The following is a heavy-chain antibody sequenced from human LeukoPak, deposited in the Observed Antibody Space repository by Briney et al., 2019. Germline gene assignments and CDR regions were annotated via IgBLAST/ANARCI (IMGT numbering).Heavy chain of an antibody. CDR3: ARDGIAAAAAG. V-gene: IGHV3-21*01. CDR1: GFTFSSYG. Sequence: GGSLRLSCAASGFTFSSYGMHWVRQAPGKGLEWVSSISSSSSYIYYADSVKGRFTISRDNAKNSLYLQMNSLRAEDTAVYYCARDGIAAAAAGWGQGTLVTVSS. CDR2: ISSSSSYI. J-gene: IGHJ4*02. D-gene: IGHD6-13*01.